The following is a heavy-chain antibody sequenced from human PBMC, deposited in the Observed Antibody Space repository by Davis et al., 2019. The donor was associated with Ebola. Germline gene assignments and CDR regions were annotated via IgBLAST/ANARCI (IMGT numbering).Heavy chain of an antibody. CDR2: ISYGGSNK. CDR1: GFTFSSYG. D-gene: IGHD3-16*01. V-gene: IGHV3-30*18. Sequence: PGGSLRLSCAASGFTFSSYGMHWVRQAPGKGLEWVAVISYGGSNKYYADSVKGRFTISRDNSKNTLYLQMNSLRAEDTAVYYCAKDIGLTHDYGDYWGQGTLVTVSS. CDR3: AKDIGLTHDYGDY. J-gene: IGHJ4*02.